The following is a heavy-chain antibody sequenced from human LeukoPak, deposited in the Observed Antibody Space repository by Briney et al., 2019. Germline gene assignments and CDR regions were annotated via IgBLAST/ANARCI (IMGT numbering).Heavy chain of an antibody. D-gene: IGHD1-26*01. V-gene: IGHV4-39*01. CDR1: GGSISSSIYY. CDR3: ARHEDSYSGSYYGEDY. CDR2: IYYSGST. Sequence: SETLSLTCTVSGGSISSSIYYWGWIRQPPGKGLEWIGSIYYSGSTYYNPSLKSRVTISVDTSKNQFSLKLSSVTAADTAVYYCARHEDSYSGSYYGEDYWGQGTLVTVSS. J-gene: IGHJ4*02.